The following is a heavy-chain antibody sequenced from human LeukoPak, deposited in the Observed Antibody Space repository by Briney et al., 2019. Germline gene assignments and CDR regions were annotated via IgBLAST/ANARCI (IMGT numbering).Heavy chain of an antibody. CDR2: ISSDGNKR. CDR3: EKKKYPGDYVGRSYRPPDY. D-gene: IGHD3-10*02. Sequence: GGSLRLSCAASGFTFRAYALYWVRQSPGKGLEWVAGISSDGNKRHYGDSVKGRFSVSRDNSAYTLDLQMNGLRPADTAVYYCEKKKYPGDYVGRSYRPPDYWGQGPLVPVSS. J-gene: IGHJ4*02. V-gene: IGHV3-30-3*01. CDR1: GFTFRAYA.